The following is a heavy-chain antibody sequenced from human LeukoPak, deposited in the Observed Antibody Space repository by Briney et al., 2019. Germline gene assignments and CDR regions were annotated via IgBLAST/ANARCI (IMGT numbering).Heavy chain of an antibody. Sequence: GGSLRLSCAASGFTFSSYAMHWVRQAPGKGLEWVAVISYDGSNKYYADSVKGRFTISRDNSKNTLYLQMNSLRAEDTAVYYCAKDTAGNGGVFDYWGQGTLVTVSS. CDR2: ISYDGSNK. D-gene: IGHD3-16*01. CDR3: AKDTAGNGGVFDY. V-gene: IGHV3-30-3*01. CDR1: GFTFSSYA. J-gene: IGHJ4*02.